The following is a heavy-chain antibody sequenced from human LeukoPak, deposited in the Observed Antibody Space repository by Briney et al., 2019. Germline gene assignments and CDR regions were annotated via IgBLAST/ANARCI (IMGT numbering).Heavy chain of an antibody. CDR2: ISGSGGST. CDR1: GFTFSNYA. V-gene: IGHV3-23*01. J-gene: IGHJ4*02. CDR3: AQSGFLEWMGY. D-gene: IGHD3-3*01. Sequence: GGSLRLSCAASGFTFSNYAMSWVRQAPGKGLEWVSGISGSGGSTYYADSVKGRFTISRDNSNNTLYLQMNSLRAEDTAVYYCAQSGFLEWMGYWGQGTLVTVSS.